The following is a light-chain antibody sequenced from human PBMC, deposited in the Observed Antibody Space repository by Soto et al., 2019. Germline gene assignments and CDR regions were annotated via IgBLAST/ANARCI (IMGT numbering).Light chain of an antibody. CDR1: QNISVF. Sequence: DIQMTQPPSFLSASVGDRVTITCRASQNISVFLNWYQQRPGEAPNLLIYSTSTLQSGVPSRFSGNGSGTDFTLTINSLQPEDFATYSCQQSYSTPWLTFGGGTKVDIK. V-gene: IGKV1-39*01. CDR2: STS. CDR3: QQSYSTPWLT. J-gene: IGKJ4*01.